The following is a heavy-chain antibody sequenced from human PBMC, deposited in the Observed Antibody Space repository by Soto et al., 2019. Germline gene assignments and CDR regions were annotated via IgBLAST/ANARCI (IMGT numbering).Heavy chain of an antibody. V-gene: IGHV1-2*02. CDR2: MNPNSGGS. D-gene: IGHD2-21*01. J-gene: IGHJ3*01. Sequence: QVHLVQSGAEVKKPGASVKVSCMASGYNFIAQNIHWVRQAPGLGLEWMGKMNPNSGGSDYAQEFQGRVTVTRDTSISTFYIEQPSLKYHYTAVYYGARERHINSPADAFDPWGQGTMVSVSS. CDR3: ARERHINSPADAFDP. CDR1: GYNFIAQN.